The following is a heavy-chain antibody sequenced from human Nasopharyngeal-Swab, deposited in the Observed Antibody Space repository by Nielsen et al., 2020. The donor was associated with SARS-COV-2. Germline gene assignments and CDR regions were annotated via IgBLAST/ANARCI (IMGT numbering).Heavy chain of an antibody. D-gene: IGHD2-21*02. CDR3: AKDRVVVTATYFHH. V-gene: IGHV3-23*01. CDR2: ISGSGGFT. J-gene: IGHJ1*01. Sequence: GESLKISCAASGFTFSSYAMSWVRQAPGKGLEWVSTISGSGGFTYYAGSVKGRFTISRDNSKNTLYLQMNSLRAEDTAVYYCAKDRVVVTATYFHHWGQGTLVTVSS. CDR1: GFTFSSYA.